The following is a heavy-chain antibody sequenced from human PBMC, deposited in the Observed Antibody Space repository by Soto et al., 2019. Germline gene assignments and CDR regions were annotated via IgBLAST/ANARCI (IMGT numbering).Heavy chain of an antibody. CDR3: ARARGDMIVVPFDY. Sequence: ASVKVSCKASGYTFTSYGFTWVRQAPGQGLEWMGWISTYNGNTNYAQKLQGRVTMTTDTSTSTAYMELRSLRSDDTAVYYCARARGDMIVVPFDYWGQGTLVTVSS. V-gene: IGHV1-18*01. CDR1: GYTFTSYG. J-gene: IGHJ4*02. CDR2: ISTYNGNT. D-gene: IGHD3-22*01.